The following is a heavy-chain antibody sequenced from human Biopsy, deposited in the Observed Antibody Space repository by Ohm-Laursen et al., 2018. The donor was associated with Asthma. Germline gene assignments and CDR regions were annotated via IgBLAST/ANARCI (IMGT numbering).Heavy chain of an antibody. Sequence: LGLSCSAFGFSFSNFAIHWVRQAPGKGLEWVGVISKDASTQDYADSVKGRFTMARDNSKNTLDLQMNSLREEDTAVYYCVRDGTDDAFDIWGQGTVVSVSS. J-gene: IGHJ3*02. V-gene: IGHV3-30*01. CDR2: ISKDASTQ. CDR1: GFSFSNFA. D-gene: IGHD1-1*01. CDR3: VRDGTDDAFDI.